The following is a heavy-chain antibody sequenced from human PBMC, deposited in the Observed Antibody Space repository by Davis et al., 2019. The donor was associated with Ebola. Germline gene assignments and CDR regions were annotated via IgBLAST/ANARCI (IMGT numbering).Heavy chain of an antibody. CDR3: TGTIGGADY. CDR1: GFTFSGSA. CDR2: IRSKADSYAT. Sequence: PGGSLRLSCAASGFTFSGSAMHWVRQASGKGLEWLGRIRSKADSYATAYAASVKGRFTISRDDSKNTAYLQMNSLKTEDTAVYYCTGTIGGADYWGQGTLVTVSS. V-gene: IGHV3-73*01. D-gene: IGHD1-7*01. J-gene: IGHJ4*02.